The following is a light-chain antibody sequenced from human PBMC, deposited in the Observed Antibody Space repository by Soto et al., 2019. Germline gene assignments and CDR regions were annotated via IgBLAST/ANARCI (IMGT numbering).Light chain of an antibody. CDR1: QSVTISY. J-gene: IGKJ4*01. Sequence: EVVLTQSPGTVSLSPGERATLSCRASQSVTISYLAWFQQKPGQAPRLLIYGTSSRATGIPDRFSGSGSGTDFTLTISRLEPEDFAMFYCQQYYSTPLTFGGGTKADI. CDR2: GTS. V-gene: IGKV3-20*01. CDR3: QQYYSTPLT.